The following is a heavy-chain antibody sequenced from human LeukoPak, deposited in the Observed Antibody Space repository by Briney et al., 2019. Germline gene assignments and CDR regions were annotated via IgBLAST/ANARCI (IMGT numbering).Heavy chain of an antibody. CDR3: AREWGPPVYCNSISCPGAAFDI. D-gene: IGHD2/OR15-2a*01. J-gene: IGHJ3*02. V-gene: IGHV1-2*02. CDR1: GYTFAGYY. Sequence: ASVKVSCKASGYTFAGYYIHWVRQAPGQGLEWMGWIDPNSGGRNYAQKFQGRVTMTRDTSISTAYMDLSSLTSYDTAVYYCAREWGPPVYCNSISCPGAAFDIWGQGTMVTVSS. CDR2: IDPNSGGR.